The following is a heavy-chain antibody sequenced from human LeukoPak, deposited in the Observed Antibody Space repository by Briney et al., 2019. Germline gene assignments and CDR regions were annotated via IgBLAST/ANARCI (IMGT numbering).Heavy chain of an antibody. CDR2: IYYSGIT. J-gene: IGHJ3*02. CDR1: GGSISSSSYY. V-gene: IGHV4-39*07. CDR3: ARGRFLDAFDI. D-gene: IGHD3-3*01. Sequence: SETLSLTCTVSGGSISSSSYYWGWIRQPPGKGLEWIGSIYYSGITYYNPSLKSRVTVSVDTSKNQFSLKLSSVTAADTAVYYCARGRFLDAFDIWGQGTMVTVSS.